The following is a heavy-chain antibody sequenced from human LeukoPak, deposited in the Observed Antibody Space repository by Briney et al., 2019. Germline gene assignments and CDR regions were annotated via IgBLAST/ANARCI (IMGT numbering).Heavy chain of an antibody. D-gene: IGHD2-2*01. V-gene: IGHV4-34*01. J-gene: IGHJ4*02. CDR3: ARGQYRRGY. CDR2: INHSGST. CDR1: GGSFSGHY. Sequence: SETLSLTCAVYGGSFSGHYWSWIRQPPGKGLEWIGEINHSGSTNYNPSLKSRVTISVDTSKNQFSLKLSSVTAADTGVYYCARGQYRRGYWGQGTLVTVSS.